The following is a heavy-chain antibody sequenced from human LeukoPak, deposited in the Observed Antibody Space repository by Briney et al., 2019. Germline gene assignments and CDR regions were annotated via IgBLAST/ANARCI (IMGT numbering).Heavy chain of an antibody. CDR2: IISIFGTA. V-gene: IGHV1-69*13. CDR3: ARRIAVAGDAFDI. CDR1: GGTFSSYA. D-gene: IGHD6-19*01. J-gene: IGHJ3*02. Sequence: ASVKVSCKASGGTFSSYAISWVRQAPGQGLEWMGGIISIFGTANYAQKFQGRVTITADESTSTAYMELSSLRSEDTAVYYCARRIAVAGDAFDIWGQGTMVTVSS.